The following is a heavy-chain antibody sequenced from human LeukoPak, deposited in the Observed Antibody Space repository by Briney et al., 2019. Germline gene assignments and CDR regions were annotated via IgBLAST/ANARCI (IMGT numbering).Heavy chain of an antibody. D-gene: IGHD4-17*01. CDR2: ISSSTSYI. CDR3: ARAGGSTVSHSNY. J-gene: IGHJ4*02. V-gene: IGHV3-21*01. Sequence: GGSLRLSCAASGFTFSSYSMNWIRQAPGKGLEWVSSISSSTSYIYYADSVKGRFTISKDNAKNSLYLQMNSLRAEDTAVYYCARAGGSTVSHSNYWGQGTLVTVSS. CDR1: GFTFSSYS.